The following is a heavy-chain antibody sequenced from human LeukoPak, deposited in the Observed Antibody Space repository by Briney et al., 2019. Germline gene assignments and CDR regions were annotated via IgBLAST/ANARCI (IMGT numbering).Heavy chain of an antibody. J-gene: IGHJ5*02. CDR1: GGSISSYY. CDR3: ARGRYCSSTSCSLMFDP. CDR2: IYYSGST. D-gene: IGHD2-2*01. Sequence: SETLSLTCTVSGGSISSYYWSWIRQPPGKGLEWIGYIYYSGSTNYNPSLKSRVTISVDTSKNQFSLKLSSVTAADTAVYYCARGRYCSSTSCSLMFDPWGQGTLVIVSS. V-gene: IGHV4-59*01.